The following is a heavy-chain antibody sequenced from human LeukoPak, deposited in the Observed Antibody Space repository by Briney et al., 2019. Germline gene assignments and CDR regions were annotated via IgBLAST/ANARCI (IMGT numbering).Heavy chain of an antibody. CDR2: INPNSGGT. D-gene: IGHD3-9*01. V-gene: IGHV1-2*02. J-gene: IGHJ6*03. CDR3: ARGTQERLRYFDWLLGMDV. Sequence: VASVKVSCKASGYTFTGYYMHWVRQAPGQGLEWMGWINPNSGGTNYAQKFQGRVTMTRDTSISTAYMELSRLRSDDTAVYYCARGTQERLRYFDWLLGMDVWGKGTTVTVSS. CDR1: GYTFTGYY.